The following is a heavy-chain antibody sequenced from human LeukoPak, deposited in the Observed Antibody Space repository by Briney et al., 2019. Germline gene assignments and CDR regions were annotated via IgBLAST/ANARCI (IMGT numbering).Heavy chain of an antibody. CDR3: ARITLPGLPLGWFDP. Sequence: ASVNVSCKASGYTFTGYYVHWVRQAPGQGLEWLGWINPNSGDTDYAQKFQGRVTMTRDTSFSTAYMELSSLRSDDTAVYYCARITLPGLPLGWFDPWGQGTLVTVSS. CDR2: INPNSGDT. J-gene: IGHJ5*02. CDR1: GYTFTGYY. V-gene: IGHV1-2*02.